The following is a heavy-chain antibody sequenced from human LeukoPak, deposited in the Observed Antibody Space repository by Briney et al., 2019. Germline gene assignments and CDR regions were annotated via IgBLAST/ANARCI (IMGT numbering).Heavy chain of an antibody. D-gene: IGHD3-10*01. J-gene: IGHJ4*02. Sequence: PGRSLRLSCAASGFTFSSYGMHWARQAPGKGLEWVAVISYDGSNKYYADSVEGRFTISRDNSKNTLYLQMNSLRAEDTAVYYCAKSKFGLGQGGSFDYWGQGTLVTVSS. CDR3: AKSKFGLGQGGSFDY. CDR1: GFTFSSYG. CDR2: ISYDGSNK. V-gene: IGHV3-30*18.